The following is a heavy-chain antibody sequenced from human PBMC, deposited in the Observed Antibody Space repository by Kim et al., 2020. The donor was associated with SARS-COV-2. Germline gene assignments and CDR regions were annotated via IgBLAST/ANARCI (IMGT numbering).Heavy chain of an antibody. D-gene: IGHD6-13*01. V-gene: IGHV4-39*01. CDR2: IYYSGST. J-gene: IGHJ4*02. Sequence: SETLSLTCTVSGGSISSSSYYWGSIRQPPGKGLEWIGSIYYSGSTYYNPSLKSRVTISVDTSKNQFSLKLSSVTAADTAVYYCARHRAYSSSWHRWNYFDYWGQGTLVTVSS. CDR1: GGSISSSSYY. CDR3: ARHRAYSSSWHRWNYFDY.